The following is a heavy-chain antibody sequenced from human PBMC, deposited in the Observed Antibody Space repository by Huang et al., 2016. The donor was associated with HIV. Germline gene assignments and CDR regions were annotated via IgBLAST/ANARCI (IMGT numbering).Heavy chain of an antibody. J-gene: IGHJ6*03. CDR3: AREHRTSFYYFMDV. Sequence: QEQLVESGGGVVQPGGALRLSCFASGFTFRNFGMHWVRHAPGWGLEWVSFIRDDCSNFYHSDSVKCRFTISRDNSKNTLYLQINSLRVEDTGVYFCAREHRTSFYYFMDVWGKGTTVTVSS. CDR1: GFTFRNFG. D-gene: IGHD3-10*01. CDR2: IRDDCSNF. V-gene: IGHV3-30*02.